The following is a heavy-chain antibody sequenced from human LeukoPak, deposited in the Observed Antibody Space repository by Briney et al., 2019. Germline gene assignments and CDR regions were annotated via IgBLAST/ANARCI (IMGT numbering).Heavy chain of an antibody. J-gene: IGHJ5*02. CDR1: GGSISSSSYY. D-gene: IGHD3-22*01. CDR2: IYYSGST. V-gene: IGHV4-39*02. Sequence: SETLSLTCTVSGGSISSSSYYWGWIRQPPGKGLEWIGSIYYSGSTYYNPSLKSRVTISVDTSKNQFSLKLSSVTAADTAVYYCARDRKYYYDSSGYYFWFDPWGQGTLVTVSS. CDR3: ARDRKYYYDSSGYYFWFDP.